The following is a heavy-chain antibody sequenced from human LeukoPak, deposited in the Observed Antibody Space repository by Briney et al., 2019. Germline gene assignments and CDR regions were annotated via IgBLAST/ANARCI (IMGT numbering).Heavy chain of an antibody. CDR3: ARVPGHYGMDV. CDR2: IYSGGST. D-gene: IGHD1-14*01. J-gene: IGHJ6*02. Sequence: GGSLRLSCAASGFTVSSNYMSWVRQAPGKGLEWVSVIYSGGSTYYADPVKGRFTISRDNSKNTLYLQMNSLRAEDTAVYYCARVPGHYGMDVWGQGTTVTVSS. CDR1: GFTVSSNY. V-gene: IGHV3-53*01.